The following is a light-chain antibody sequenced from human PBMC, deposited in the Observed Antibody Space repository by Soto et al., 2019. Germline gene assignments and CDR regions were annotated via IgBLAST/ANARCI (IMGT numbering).Light chain of an antibody. Sequence: DVRMTQSPATLSAYVGDRVTITCRASQSISNWLAWYQQKAGKVPKLLIYDASTLASGVPSGFSGSGSGTEFTLTISSLQPDDFATYYCQQYNSYSQTFGQGTKVDIK. CDR2: DAS. V-gene: IGKV1-5*01. CDR3: QQYNSYSQT. CDR1: QSISNW. J-gene: IGKJ1*01.